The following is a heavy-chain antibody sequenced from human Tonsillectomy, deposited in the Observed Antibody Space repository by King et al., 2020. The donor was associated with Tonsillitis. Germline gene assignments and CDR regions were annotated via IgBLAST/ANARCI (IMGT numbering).Heavy chain of an antibody. CDR2: ISGSGGST. CDR3: AKEDTDDYDSSAYPTDNCFDP. V-gene: IGHV3-23*04. D-gene: IGHD3-22*01. Sequence: VQLVESGGGLVQPGGSLRLSCAASGFTFSSYAMSWVRQAPGKGLEWFSAISGSGGSTYYADSVKGRFTISRDNSKNTLYLQMNSLRAEDTAVYYCAKEDTDDYDSSAYPTDNCFDPWGQGTLVTVSS. CDR1: GFTFSSYA. J-gene: IGHJ5*02.